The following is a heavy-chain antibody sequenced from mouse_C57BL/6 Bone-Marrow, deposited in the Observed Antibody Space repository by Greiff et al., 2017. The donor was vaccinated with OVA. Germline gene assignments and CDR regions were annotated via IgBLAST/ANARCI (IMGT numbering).Heavy chain of an antibody. V-gene: IGHV5-12*01. CDR2: ISNGGGST. Sequence: VKLVESGGGLVQPGGSLKLSCAASGFTFSDYYMYWVRQTPEKRLEWVAYISNGGGSTYYPDTVKGRITISRDNAKNTLYLQRSRLKSEDTAMYYCARGRRWFAYWGQGTLVTVSA. CDR3: ARGRRWFAY. CDR1: GFTFSDYY. J-gene: IGHJ3*01.